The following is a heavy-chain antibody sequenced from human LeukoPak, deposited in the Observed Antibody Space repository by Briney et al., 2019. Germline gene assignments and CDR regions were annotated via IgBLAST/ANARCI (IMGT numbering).Heavy chain of an antibody. V-gene: IGHV3-43*02. Sequence: GGSLRLSCAASGFTIGPYAMYWVRQGTGRGLEWVSVIKADGSGTFYADSVRGRFTTSRDNSKNSLYLQMNSLTTDDTALYYCATWAFYHNLDVWGQGTTVIVSS. J-gene: IGHJ6*02. CDR1: GFTIGPYA. D-gene: IGHD2/OR15-2a*01. CDR3: ATWAFYHNLDV. CDR2: IKADGSGT.